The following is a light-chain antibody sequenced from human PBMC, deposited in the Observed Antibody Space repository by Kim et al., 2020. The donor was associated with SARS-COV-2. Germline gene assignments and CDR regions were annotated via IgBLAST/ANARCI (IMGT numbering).Light chain of an antibody. V-gene: IGKV3-20*01. J-gene: IGKJ1*01. CDR2: AAS. Sequence: EIVLTQSPGTLSLSPGERATLSCRASQSVSSSYLAWYQQKPGQAPRLLIYAASSRATGIPDRFSGSGSGTDFTLTISRLKPEDFAVYYCQNYGGSRTFGQGNKVDIK. CDR1: QSVSSSY. CDR3: QNYGGSRT.